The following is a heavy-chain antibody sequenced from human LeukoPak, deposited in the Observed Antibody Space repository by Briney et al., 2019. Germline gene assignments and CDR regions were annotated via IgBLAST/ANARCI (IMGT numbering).Heavy chain of an antibody. Sequence: ASVKVSCKASGYTFTSYGISWVRQAPGQGLEWMGWISAYNGNTHYAQKLQGRVTMTTDTSTSTVYMELRSLRSDDTAVYYCARVNREMATITPWGQGTLVTVSS. D-gene: IGHD5-24*01. CDR1: GYTFTSYG. V-gene: IGHV1-18*01. CDR3: ARVNREMATITP. J-gene: IGHJ4*02. CDR2: ISAYNGNT.